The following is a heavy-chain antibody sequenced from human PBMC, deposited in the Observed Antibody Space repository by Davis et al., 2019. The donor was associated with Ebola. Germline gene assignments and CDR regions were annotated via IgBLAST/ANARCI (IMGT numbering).Heavy chain of an antibody. CDR1: GGSINTYY. D-gene: IGHD5-18*01. CDR3: ARDVRNTALYGLDV. CDR2: IHHSGST. Sequence: MPSETLSLTCTVSGGSINTYYWSWIRQPPGKGLGWIAYIHHSGSTDYHPSLKSRVTMSLDTSKNQFSLKLSSVTIADTAVYYCARDVRNTALYGLDVWGQGTTVTVSS. J-gene: IGHJ6*02. V-gene: IGHV4-59*01.